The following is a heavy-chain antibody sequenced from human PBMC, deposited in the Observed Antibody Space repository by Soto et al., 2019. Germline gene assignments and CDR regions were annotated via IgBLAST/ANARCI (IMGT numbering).Heavy chain of an antibody. CDR1: GFTFSSYA. V-gene: IGHV3-23*01. D-gene: IGHD2-21*01. CDR2: ISGSGGST. Sequence: EVQLLESGGGLVQPGGSLRLSCAASGFTFSSYAMSWVRQAPGKGLEWVSAISGSGGSTYYADSVKGRFTISRDNSKNTLYLQMNSLRAEDTAVYYCAKDVATPQGHYYYYYGMDVWGQGTTVTVSS. CDR3: AKDVATPQGHYYYYYGMDV. J-gene: IGHJ6*02.